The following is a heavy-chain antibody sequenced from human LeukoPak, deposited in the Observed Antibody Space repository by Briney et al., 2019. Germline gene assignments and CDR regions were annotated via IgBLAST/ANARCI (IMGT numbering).Heavy chain of an antibody. Sequence: QPGKSLRLSCAASGFTFNTYGMHWVRQAPGKGLKWVALISYDGSNNYYADSVKGRFTISRDNPKNTLYLLMNTLRAEDTAVYYCGGDYYASGKGFVEFWGQGTLVTVSS. CDR1: GFTFNTYG. D-gene: IGHD3-10*01. CDR3: GGDYYASGKGFVEF. V-gene: IGHV3-33*01. CDR2: ISYDGSNN. J-gene: IGHJ4*02.